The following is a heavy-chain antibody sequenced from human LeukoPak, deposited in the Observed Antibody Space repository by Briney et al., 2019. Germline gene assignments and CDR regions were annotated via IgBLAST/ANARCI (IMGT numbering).Heavy chain of an antibody. D-gene: IGHD3-16*01. V-gene: IGHV3-23*01. CDR2: IGGSGGGS. CDR1: GFTFSLYG. J-gene: IGHJ4*02. Sequence: PGGSLRLSCAASGFTFSLYGMSWVRQAPGKGLEWVAGIGGSGGGSYYAEALTGRSTIYRDNSKNTVYLQMNDLRVEDTAIYYCAKGGLRGGTYNDDFWGQGTLVTVSS. CDR3: AKGGLRGGTYNDDF.